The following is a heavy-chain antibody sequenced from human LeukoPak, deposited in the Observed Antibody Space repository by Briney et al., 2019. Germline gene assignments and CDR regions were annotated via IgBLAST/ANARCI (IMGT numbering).Heavy chain of an antibody. D-gene: IGHD6-19*01. CDR3: AKASIAVATYYFDY. CDR1: GFTFSSYA. Sequence: GGSLRLSCSASGFTFSSYAMSLVRQAPGKGLEWVSAISGSGGGTYYADSVKGRFTISRDNSKNTLYLQMNSLRAEDTAVYYCAKASIAVATYYFDYWGQGTLVTVSS. J-gene: IGHJ4*02. V-gene: IGHV3-23*01. CDR2: ISGSGGGT.